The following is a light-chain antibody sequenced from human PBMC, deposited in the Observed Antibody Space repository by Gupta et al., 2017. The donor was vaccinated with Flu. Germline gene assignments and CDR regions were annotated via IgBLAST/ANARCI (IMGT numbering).Light chain of an antibody. CDR3: QQYKSYFILT. Sequence: DIQMTQSPSTLSASVGDRVTITCRASQSISNWLAWYQQKPGKAPKLLIYKASSLESGVPSRFSGSGSGTEFTLTISSRQPDDFATYYCQQYKSYFILTFGHGTKVDIK. CDR1: QSISNW. J-gene: IGKJ3*01. CDR2: KAS. V-gene: IGKV1-5*03.